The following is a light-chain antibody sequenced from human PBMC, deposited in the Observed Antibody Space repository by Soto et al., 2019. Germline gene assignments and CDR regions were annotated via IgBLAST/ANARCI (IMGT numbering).Light chain of an antibody. V-gene: IGKV3-20*01. CDR2: GTS. Sequence: EIVLTQSPGTLSLSPGERATLSCRASQSVSSSYLAWYQQKPGQAPRLLIYGTSSRATAIPDRFSGSGSGTAFTLTLSRLEPEDFAVYYCQQYGSSSWTFGQGTKVDIK. CDR1: QSVSSSY. J-gene: IGKJ1*01. CDR3: QQYGSSSWT.